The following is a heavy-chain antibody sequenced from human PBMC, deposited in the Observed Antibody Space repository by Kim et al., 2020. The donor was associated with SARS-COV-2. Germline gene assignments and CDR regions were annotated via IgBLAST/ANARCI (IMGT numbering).Heavy chain of an antibody. CDR2: IIPIFGTA. Sequence: SVKVSCKASGGTFSSYAISWVRQAPGQGLEWMGGIIPIFGTANYAQKFQGRVTITADESTSTAYMELSSLRSEDTAVYYCARYLGYSSSGALFGYYYYGMDVWGQGTTVTVSS. CDR1: GGTFSSYA. CDR3: ARYLGYSSSGALFGYYYYGMDV. D-gene: IGHD6-6*01. V-gene: IGHV1-69*13. J-gene: IGHJ6*02.